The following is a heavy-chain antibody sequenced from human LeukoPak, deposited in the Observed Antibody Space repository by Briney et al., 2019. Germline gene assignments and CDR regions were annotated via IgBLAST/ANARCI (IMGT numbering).Heavy chain of an antibody. V-gene: IGHV4-39*02. Sequence: SSETLSLTCTVSGGSISSSSYYWGWIRQPPGKGLEWIGSIYYSGSTYYNPSLKSRVTISVDTSKNQFSLKLSSVTAADTAVYYCARDPHYYGSGSQYWGQGTLVTVSS. CDR1: GGSISSSSYY. J-gene: IGHJ4*02. CDR3: ARDPHYYGSGSQY. CDR2: IYYSGST. D-gene: IGHD3-10*01.